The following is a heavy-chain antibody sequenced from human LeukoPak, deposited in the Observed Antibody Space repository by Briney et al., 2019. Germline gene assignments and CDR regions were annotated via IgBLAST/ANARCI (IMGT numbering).Heavy chain of an antibody. Sequence: GGSLRLSCAASGFTFSSYGMHWVRQAPGKGLEWVSYISSSGSTIYYADSVKGRFTISRDNAKNSLYLQMNSLRVEDTAVYYCARDQGVVAATPFDYWGQGTLVTVSS. J-gene: IGHJ4*02. CDR3: ARDQGVVAATPFDY. V-gene: IGHV3-48*04. CDR2: ISSSGSTI. D-gene: IGHD2-15*01. CDR1: GFTFSSYG.